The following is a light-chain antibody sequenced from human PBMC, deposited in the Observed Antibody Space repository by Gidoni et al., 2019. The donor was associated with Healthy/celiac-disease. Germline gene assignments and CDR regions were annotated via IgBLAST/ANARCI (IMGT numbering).Light chain of an antibody. V-gene: IGKV1-39*01. CDR3: QQSYTPVT. J-gene: IGKJ1*01. CDR2: AAS. CDR1: QSISSY. Sequence: DIQMTQSPSSLSASVGDRVTITCRASQSISSYLNWYQQKPGKAPKLLIYAASSLQSGVPSRFSGSGSGTDFTLTISSLQPEDFANYYCQQSYTPVTFGQGTKVEIK.